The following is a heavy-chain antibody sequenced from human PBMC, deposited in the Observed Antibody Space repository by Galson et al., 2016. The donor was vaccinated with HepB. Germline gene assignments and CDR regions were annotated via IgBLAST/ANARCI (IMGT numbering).Heavy chain of an antibody. Sequence: LRLSCAASDFTFSSFEMHWVRQDPGKGLEWVSYISSNGYTTYYADSVKGRFTISRDNAKTSLYLQMNSLRAEDTAVYYCARDFRAVNRLKMYVWGQGTTVTVSS. V-gene: IGHV3-48*03. CDR3: ARDFRAVNRLKMYV. J-gene: IGHJ6*02. D-gene: IGHD3-10*01. CDR1: DFTFSSFE. CDR2: ISSNGYTT.